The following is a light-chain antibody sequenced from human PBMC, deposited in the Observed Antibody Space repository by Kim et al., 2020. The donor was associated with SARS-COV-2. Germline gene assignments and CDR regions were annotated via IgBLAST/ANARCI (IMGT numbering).Light chain of an antibody. J-gene: IGKJ1*01. CDR2: GAS. CDR1: QSISSN. CDR3: QQYNKWPRT. V-gene: IGKV3-15*01. Sequence: EIVMTQSPATLSVSPGERATLSCRASQSISSNLVWYQQKLGQAPRLLIYGASTRATGIPARFSGSGSGTEFTLTISSLQSEDFAVYYCQQYNKWPRTFGQGTKVDIK.